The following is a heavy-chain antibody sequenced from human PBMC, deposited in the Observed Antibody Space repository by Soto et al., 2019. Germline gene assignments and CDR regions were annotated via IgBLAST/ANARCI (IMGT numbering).Heavy chain of an antibody. D-gene: IGHD1-1*01. Sequence: PGGSLRLSCAASGFTFSSYWMHWVRQAPGKGLEWVANIKQDGSEKYYVDSVKGRFTISRDNAKNSLYLQMNSLRAEDTAVYYCAKDLRQPKGSYWGQGTLVTVSS. CDR2: IKQDGSEK. CDR1: GFTFSSYW. CDR3: AKDLRQPKGSY. J-gene: IGHJ4*02. V-gene: IGHV3-7*05.